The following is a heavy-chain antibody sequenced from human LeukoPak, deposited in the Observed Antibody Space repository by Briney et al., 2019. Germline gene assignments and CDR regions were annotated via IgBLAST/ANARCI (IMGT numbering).Heavy chain of an antibody. CDR2: INYSGRT. V-gene: IGHV4-39*07. J-gene: IGHJ3*02. CDR3: ARGRGAFDI. D-gene: IGHD3-10*01. CDR1: GGSISSSSDY. Sequence: SETLSLTCTVSGGSISSSSDYWGWIRQPPGKGLEWIGSINYSGRTYYNPSLKSRVTISVDTSKNQFSLKLSSVTAADTAVYYCARGRGAFDIWGQGTMVTVSS.